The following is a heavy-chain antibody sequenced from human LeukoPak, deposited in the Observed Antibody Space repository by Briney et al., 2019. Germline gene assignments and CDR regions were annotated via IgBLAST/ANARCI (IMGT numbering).Heavy chain of an antibody. J-gene: IGHJ3*02. D-gene: IGHD3-22*01. CDR1: GGSLTSGSYF. V-gene: IGHV4-61*09. Sequence: SETLSLTCTVSGGSLTSGSYFWDWIRQPAGTGLEWIGHIYTSGSPDYTPSLKRRVTISLDTPKNQFSLRLGSVTAADTAVYYCARGGYYDSSGSRDAFDIWGQGTMVTVSA. CDR2: IYTSGSP. CDR3: ARGGYYDSSGSRDAFDI.